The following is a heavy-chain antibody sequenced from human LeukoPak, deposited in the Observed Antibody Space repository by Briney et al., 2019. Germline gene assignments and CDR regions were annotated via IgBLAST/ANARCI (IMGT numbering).Heavy chain of an antibody. J-gene: IGHJ4*02. CDR1: GGSFSGYY. Sequence: PSETLSLTCAVYGGSFSGYYWSWIRQPQGKGLEWIGEINHSGSTNYNPSLKSRVTISVDTSKNQFSLKLSSVTAADTAVYYCARQIIQLWKDFDYWGQGTLVTVSS. CDR3: ARQIIQLWKDFDY. D-gene: IGHD5-18*01. V-gene: IGHV4-34*01. CDR2: INHSGST.